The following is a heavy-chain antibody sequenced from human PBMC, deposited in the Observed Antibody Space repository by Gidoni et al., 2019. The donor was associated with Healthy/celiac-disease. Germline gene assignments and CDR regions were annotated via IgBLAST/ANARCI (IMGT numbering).Heavy chain of an antibody. CDR2: IYYSGST. CDR3: ARVPAYFDY. V-gene: IGHV4-30-4*01. J-gene: IGHJ4*02. Sequence: QVQLQESGPGLVKPSQPLSPTCTVSGGSISTGDYYCRWIRQPPGKGLEWIGYIYYSGSTYYNPSLKSRVTISVDTSKNQFSLKLSSVTAADTAVYDCARVPAYFDYWGQGTLVTVSS. CDR1: GGSISTGDYY.